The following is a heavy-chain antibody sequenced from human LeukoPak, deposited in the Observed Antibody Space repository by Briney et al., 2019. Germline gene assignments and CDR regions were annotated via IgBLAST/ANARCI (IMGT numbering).Heavy chain of an antibody. D-gene: IGHD2-2*01. V-gene: IGHV4-38-2*02. J-gene: IGHJ4*02. CDR3: ARDRHCSSSSCFDY. CDR2: IYHSGST. CDR1: HYSISSGYY. Sequence: NSSETLSLTCAVSHYSISSGYYWGWIRQPPGKGLEWFGSIYHSGSTYYNPSLKSRVTISVDTSTNQFSLKMTSVTAADTPVYYCARDRHCSSSSCFDYWGQGTLVTVSS.